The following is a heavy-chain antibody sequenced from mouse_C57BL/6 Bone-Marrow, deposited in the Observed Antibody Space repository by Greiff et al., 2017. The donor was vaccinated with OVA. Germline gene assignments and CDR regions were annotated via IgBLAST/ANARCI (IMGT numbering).Heavy chain of an antibody. D-gene: IGHD1-1*01. J-gene: IGHJ2*01. CDR3: AGGGGSSYTLDY. V-gene: IGHV1-64*01. Sequence: QVQLQQPGAELVKPGASVKLSCKASGYTFTSYWMHWVKQRPGQGLEWIGMIHPNSGSTNYNEKFKSKATLTVDKSSSTAYMQLSSLTSEDSAFYYCAGGGGSSYTLDYWGQGTTLTVSS. CDR1: GYTFTSYW. CDR2: IHPNSGST.